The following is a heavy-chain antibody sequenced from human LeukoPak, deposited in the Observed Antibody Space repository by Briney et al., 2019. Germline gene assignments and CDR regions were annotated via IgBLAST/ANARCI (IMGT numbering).Heavy chain of an antibody. D-gene: IGHD6-19*01. CDR3: ARGGIAVAGPPFDY. V-gene: IGHV4-34*01. Sequence: SETLSLTCAVYGGSFGGYYWSWIRQPPGKGLEWIGEINHSGSTNYNPSLKSRVTISVDTSKNQFSLKLSSVTAADTAVYSCARGGIAVAGPPFDYWGQGTLVTVSS. CDR2: INHSGST. CDR1: GGSFGGYY. J-gene: IGHJ4*02.